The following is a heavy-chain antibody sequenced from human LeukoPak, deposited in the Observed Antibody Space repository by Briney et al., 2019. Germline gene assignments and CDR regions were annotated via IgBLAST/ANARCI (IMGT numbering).Heavy chain of an antibody. Sequence: GGSLRLSCAASGFTFSYYGMHWVRQAPGKGLEWVAFIRYDGNDKFYAKSVKGRFTISRDTSRNTLYLQMNSLRAEDTAVYYCARGFDTLTGYPANEYWGQGTLVTVSS. CDR3: ARGFDTLTGYPANEY. D-gene: IGHD3-9*01. CDR2: IRYDGNDK. J-gene: IGHJ4*02. V-gene: IGHV3-30*02. CDR1: GFTFSYYG.